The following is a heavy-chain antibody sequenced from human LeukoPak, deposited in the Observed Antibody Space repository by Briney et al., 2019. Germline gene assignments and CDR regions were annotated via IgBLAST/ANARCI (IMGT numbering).Heavy chain of an antibody. CDR3: ARGGYSGSYYRFS. Sequence: PGGSLRLSCAASGFTFSDYWMHWGGQVPGKGLGWLSRISKEGDNAVYADSAKGRFTMSRDNAKKTVYLQLTTLRPEDTAVYYCARGGYSGSYYRFSWGQGTLVTVSS. V-gene: IGHV3-74*01. CDR2: ISKEGDNA. CDR1: GFTFSDYW. J-gene: IGHJ4*02. D-gene: IGHD3-22*01.